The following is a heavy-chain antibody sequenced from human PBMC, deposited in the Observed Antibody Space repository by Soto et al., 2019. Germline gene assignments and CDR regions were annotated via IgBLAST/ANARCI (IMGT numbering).Heavy chain of an antibody. CDR2: INPSGANT. Sequence: ASVKVSCKASGYTFTIYYIHWVRQAPGQRLEWMGVINPSGANTTYAQRLQGRVTMTTDTSTSTVYMELSSLRSDDTAVYYCARDVGYCTNGVCYTYGMDVWGQGTTVTVSS. J-gene: IGHJ6*02. D-gene: IGHD2-8*01. V-gene: IGHV1-46*01. CDR3: ARDVGYCTNGVCYTYGMDV. CDR1: GYTFTIYY.